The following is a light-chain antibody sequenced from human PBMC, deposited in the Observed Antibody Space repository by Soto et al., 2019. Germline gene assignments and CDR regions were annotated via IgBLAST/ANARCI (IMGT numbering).Light chain of an antibody. CDR3: QQYGSSPVT. J-gene: IGKJ1*01. V-gene: IGKV3-20*01. Sequence: EIVLTQSPGTLSLSPGERATLSCRARQSVSSIYLAWYQQKPGQAPRLLIYGASSRATGIPDRFSGSGSGTDFTLTISRLEPEDFAVYYCQQYGSSPVTFGQGTKVEIK. CDR2: GAS. CDR1: QSVSSIY.